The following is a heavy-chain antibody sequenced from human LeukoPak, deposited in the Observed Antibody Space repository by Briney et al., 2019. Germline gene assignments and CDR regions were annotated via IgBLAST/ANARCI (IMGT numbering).Heavy chain of an antibody. D-gene: IGHD6-19*01. CDR2: ISGSGGST. V-gene: IGHV3-23*01. J-gene: IGHJ4*02. CDR1: GFTFSSYA. Sequence: PGGSLRLSCAASGFTFSSYAMSWVRQAPVKELEWVSAISGSGGSTYYADSVKGRFTISRDNSKNTLYLQMNSLRAEDTAVYYCARLPSGWYYITLDYWGQGTLVTVSS. CDR3: ARLPSGWYYITLDY.